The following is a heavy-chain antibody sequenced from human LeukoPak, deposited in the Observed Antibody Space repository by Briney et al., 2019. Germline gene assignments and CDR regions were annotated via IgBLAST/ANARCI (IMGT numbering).Heavy chain of an antibody. CDR3: ARSFLSIAAAATDY. CDR2: IRSSSSYI. D-gene: IGHD6-13*01. V-gene: IGHV3-21*01. Sequence: GGSLRLSCAASGFTFSSYSMNWVRQAPGKGLEWVSSIRSSSSYIYYADSVKGRFTISGDNAKNSLYLQMNSLRAEDTAVYYCARSFLSIAAAATDYWGQGTLVTVSS. CDR1: GFTFSSYS. J-gene: IGHJ4*02.